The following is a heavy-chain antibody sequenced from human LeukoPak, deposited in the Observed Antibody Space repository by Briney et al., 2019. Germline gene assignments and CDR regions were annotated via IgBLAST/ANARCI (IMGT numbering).Heavy chain of an antibody. J-gene: IGHJ5*02. CDR1: GGSFSGYY. CDR2: INHSGST. D-gene: IGHD5-12*01. V-gene: IGHV4-34*01. Sequence: SETLSLTCAVYGGSFSGYYWSWIRQPPGKGLEWIGEINHSGSTNYNPSLKSRVTISVDTSKNQFSLKLSSVTAADTAVYYCARASAADDYHWFDPWGQGTLVTVSS. CDR3: ARASAADDYHWFDP.